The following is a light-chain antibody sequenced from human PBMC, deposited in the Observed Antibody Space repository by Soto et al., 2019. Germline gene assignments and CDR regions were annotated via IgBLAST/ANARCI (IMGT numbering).Light chain of an antibody. Sequence: DIQMTQSPSSLSASVGDRVTITCQASQDTSNYLNWYQQKPGKAPKLLIYDPSNLETGVPSRFSESGSGTDFTFTISSLQPEDIATYYCQQYDNLPALTFGGGTKVDIK. J-gene: IGKJ4*01. CDR3: QQYDNLPALT. V-gene: IGKV1-33*01. CDR1: QDTSNY. CDR2: DPS.